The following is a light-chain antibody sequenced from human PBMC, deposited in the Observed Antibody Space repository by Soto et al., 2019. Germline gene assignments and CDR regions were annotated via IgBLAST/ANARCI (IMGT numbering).Light chain of an antibody. CDR2: GAS. CDR1: QIISDT. Sequence: EIVFSQSPGTLSLSPGERATLSCRASQIISDTLAWYQQKPGQAPRLLIHGASTRAPGFPARFSGSGSGTDFTLTISGLQSEDFAVYYCQQYNNWPWTFGQGTKVDIK. CDR3: QQYNNWPWT. J-gene: IGKJ1*01. V-gene: IGKV3-15*01.